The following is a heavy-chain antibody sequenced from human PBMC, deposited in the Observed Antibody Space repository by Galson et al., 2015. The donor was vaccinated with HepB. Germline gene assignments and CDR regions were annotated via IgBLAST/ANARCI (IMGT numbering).Heavy chain of an antibody. CDR1: GFTFDDYA. J-gene: IGHJ3*02. CDR2: ISWNSGSI. CDR3: AKGAYYYDSSGYYSSHDAFDI. V-gene: IGHV3-9*01. D-gene: IGHD3-22*01. Sequence: SLRLSCAASGFTFDDYAMHWVRQAPGKGLEWVSGISWNSGSIGYADSVKGRFTISRDNAKNSLYLQMNSLRADDTALYYCAKGAYYYDSSGYYSSHDAFDIWGQGTMVAVSS.